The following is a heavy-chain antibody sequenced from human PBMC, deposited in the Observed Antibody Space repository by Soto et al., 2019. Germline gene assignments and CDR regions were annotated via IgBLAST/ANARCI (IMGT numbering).Heavy chain of an antibody. CDR1: GGSISSYY. V-gene: IGHV4-59*01. CDR2: IYYSGST. CDR3: ARENYMDV. J-gene: IGHJ6*03. Sequence: PSETLSLTCTVSGGSISSYYWSWIRQPPGKGLEWIGYIYYSGSTNYNPSLKSRVTISVDTSKNQFSLKLSSVTAADTAVYCCARENYMDVWGKGTTVTVSS.